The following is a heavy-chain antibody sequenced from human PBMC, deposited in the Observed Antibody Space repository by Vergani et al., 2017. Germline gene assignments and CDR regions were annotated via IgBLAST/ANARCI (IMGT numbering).Heavy chain of an antibody. Sequence: EVQLVQSGAEVKKPGESLKISCQISGYSFTNYWIGWVRQTPVKGLEWMGIIHPADSDTRYSPSFQGQVTISVDKSISTAYLQRSSLRASDSAMYYCARLYGRDSSGSKYFDYWGQGTLVTVSS. D-gene: IGHD3-22*01. CDR1: GYSFTNYW. CDR3: ARLYGRDSSGSKYFDY. V-gene: IGHV5-51*01. CDR2: IHPADSDT. J-gene: IGHJ4*02.